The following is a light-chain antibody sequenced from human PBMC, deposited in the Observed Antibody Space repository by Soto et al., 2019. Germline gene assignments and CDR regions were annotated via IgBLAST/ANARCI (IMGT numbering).Light chain of an antibody. Sequence: DIVMTQSPATVPVSPGERVTLSCRASQSVSIDLAWYQQNTGQAPRLLIYGASTRATDIPPSFTGRGSGTEFTLTISSLQFEDMAGYYCQQYNKWPQTFGQGTKV. V-gene: IGKV3-15*01. CDR1: QSVSID. CDR2: GAS. J-gene: IGKJ1*01. CDR3: QQYNKWPQT.